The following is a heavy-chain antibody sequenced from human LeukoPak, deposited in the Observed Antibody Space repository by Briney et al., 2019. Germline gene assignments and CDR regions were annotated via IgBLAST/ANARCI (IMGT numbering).Heavy chain of an antibody. Sequence: GSLRLSCAASGFTFSSYAMSWVRQAPGKGLEWVSAISGSGGSTYYADSVKGRFTISRDNSKNTLYLQMNSLRAEDTAVYYCAKDYYDSSGPDYYYYYGMDVWGQGTTVTVSS. CDR2: ISGSGGST. D-gene: IGHD3-22*01. CDR3: AKDYYDSSGPDYYYYYGMDV. CDR1: GFTFSSYA. V-gene: IGHV3-23*01. J-gene: IGHJ6*02.